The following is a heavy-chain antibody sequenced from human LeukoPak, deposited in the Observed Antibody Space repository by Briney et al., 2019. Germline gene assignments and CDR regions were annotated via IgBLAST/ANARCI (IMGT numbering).Heavy chain of an antibody. J-gene: IGHJ4*02. CDR1: GFTFSSYA. V-gene: IGHV3-30*04. Sequence: GGSLRRSCAASGFTFSSYAMHWVRQAPGKGLEWVAVISYDGSNKYYADSVKGRFTISRDNSKNTLYLQMNSLRAEDTAVYYCARARYYYDSSGYYYDYWGQGTLVTVSS. CDR3: ARARYYYDSSGYYYDY. D-gene: IGHD3-22*01. CDR2: ISYDGSNK.